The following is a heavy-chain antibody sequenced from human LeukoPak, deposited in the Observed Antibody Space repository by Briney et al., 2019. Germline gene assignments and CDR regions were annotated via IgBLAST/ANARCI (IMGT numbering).Heavy chain of an antibody. V-gene: IGHV4-34*01. CDR3: ASSPRDCTNGVCYTRSFDY. J-gene: IGHJ4*02. CDR1: GGSFSGYY. CDR2: INHSGST. D-gene: IGHD2-8*01. Sequence: SETLSLTCAVYGGSFSGYYWSWFRQPPGKGLEWIGEINHSGSTNYNPSLKSRVTISVDTSKNQFSLKLSSVTAADTAVYYCASSPRDCTNGVCYTRSFDYWGQGTLVTVSS.